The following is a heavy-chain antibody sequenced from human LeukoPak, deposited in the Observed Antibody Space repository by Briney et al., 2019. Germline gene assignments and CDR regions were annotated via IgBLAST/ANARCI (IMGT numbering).Heavy chain of an antibody. D-gene: IGHD6-13*01. V-gene: IGHV4-34*01. CDR3: ARGANSSSWSFDY. Sequence: PSETLSLTCAVYGGSFSGYYWSWIRQPPGKGLEWIGEINHSGSTNYNPSLKSRVTISVDTSKNQFSLKLSSVTAADTAVYYCARGANSSSWSFDYWGQGTLVTVSS. J-gene: IGHJ4*02. CDR2: INHSGST. CDR1: GGSFSGYY.